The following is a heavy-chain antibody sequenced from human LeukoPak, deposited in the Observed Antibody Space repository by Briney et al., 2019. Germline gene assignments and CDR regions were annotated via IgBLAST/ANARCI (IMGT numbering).Heavy chain of an antibody. J-gene: IGHJ3*02. Sequence: GGSLRLSCAASGFTFSSYAMHWVRQAPGKGLEWVAVISYDGSNKYYADSVKGRFTISRDNSKNTQYLQMNSLRAEDTAVYYCARDDSSGYYYVGAFDIWGQGTMVTVSS. CDR1: GFTFSSYA. V-gene: IGHV3-30*04. CDR2: ISYDGSNK. D-gene: IGHD3-22*01. CDR3: ARDDSSGYYYVGAFDI.